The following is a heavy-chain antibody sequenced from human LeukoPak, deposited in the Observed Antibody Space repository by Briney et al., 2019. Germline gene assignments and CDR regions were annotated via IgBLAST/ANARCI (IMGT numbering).Heavy chain of an antibody. D-gene: IGHD3-16*01. Sequence: ASVKVSCKASGYTFTSYGISWVRQAPGQGLEWMGWISAYNGNTNYAQKLQGRVTMTTDTSTSTAYIELRSLRSDDTAVYYCARTQRDGVYYTDVWGKGTPVTVSS. CDR3: ARTQRDGVYYTDV. J-gene: IGHJ6*03. V-gene: IGHV1-18*01. CDR2: ISAYNGNT. CDR1: GYTFTSYG.